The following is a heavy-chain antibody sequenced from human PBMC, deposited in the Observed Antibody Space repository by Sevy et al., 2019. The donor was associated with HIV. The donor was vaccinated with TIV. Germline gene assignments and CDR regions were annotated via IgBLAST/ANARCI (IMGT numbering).Heavy chain of an antibody. Sequence: ASVKVSCKASGYTFTSYGISWVRQAPGQGLEWMGWISAYNGNTNYAQKLQGRVTMTTDTSTSTAYMELRSLRSDDTAVYYCARDLRIAAAGETYYYYYGMDVWGQGTTVTISS. CDR1: GYTFTSYG. V-gene: IGHV1-18*01. J-gene: IGHJ6*02. D-gene: IGHD6-13*01. CDR3: ARDLRIAAAGETYYYYYGMDV. CDR2: ISAYNGNT.